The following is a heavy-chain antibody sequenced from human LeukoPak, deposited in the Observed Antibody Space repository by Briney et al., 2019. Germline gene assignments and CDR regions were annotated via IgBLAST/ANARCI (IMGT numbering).Heavy chain of an antibody. CDR3: AKDPYSGSYFDY. V-gene: IGHV3-23*01. Sequence: GGSLRLSCAASGFTFSLYAMHWVRQAPGKGLEWVSAISGSGGSTYYADSVKGRFTISRDNSKNTLYLQMNSLRAEDTAVYYCAKDPYSGSYFDYWGQGTLVTVSS. J-gene: IGHJ4*02. CDR2: ISGSGGST. CDR1: GFTFSLYA. D-gene: IGHD1-26*01.